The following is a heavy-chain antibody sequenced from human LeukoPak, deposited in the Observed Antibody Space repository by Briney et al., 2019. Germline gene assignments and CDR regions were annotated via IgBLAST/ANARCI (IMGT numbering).Heavy chain of an antibody. J-gene: IGHJ6*03. CDR1: GFTFSGSA. Sequence: GGSLRLSCAASGFTFSGSATHWVRQASGKGLEWVGRIRSKANSSATAYAASGKGRFTISRDESKNTAYLQMNSLKTEDTAVYYCTRILQRGYYYYMDVWGKGTTVTVSS. CDR3: TRILQRGYYYYMDV. V-gene: IGHV3-73*01. CDR2: IRSKANSSAT. D-gene: IGHD3-10*01.